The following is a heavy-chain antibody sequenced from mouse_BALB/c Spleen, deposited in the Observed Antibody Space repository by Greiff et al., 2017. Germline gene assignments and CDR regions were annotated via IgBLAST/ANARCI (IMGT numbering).Heavy chain of an antibody. D-gene: IGHD2-1*01. J-gene: IGHJ4*01. CDR1: GYSITSDYA. V-gene: IGHV3-2*02. CDR2: ISYSGST. CDR3: ARSGGNYVRYYAMDY. Sequence: EVKVEESGPGLVKPSQSLSLTCTVTGYSITSDYAWNWIRQFPGNKLEWMGYISYSGSTSYNPSLKSRISITRDTSKNQFFLQLNSVTTEDTATYYCARSGGNYVRYYAMDYWGQGTSVTVSS.